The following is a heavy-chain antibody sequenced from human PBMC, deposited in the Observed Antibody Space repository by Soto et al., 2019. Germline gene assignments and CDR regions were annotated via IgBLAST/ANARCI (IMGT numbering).Heavy chain of an antibody. CDR2: IYYSGST. J-gene: IGHJ3*02. CDR3: AREGGPESDDAFDI. CDR1: GGSISSYY. V-gene: IGHV4-59*01. D-gene: IGHD3-16*01. Sequence: PSETLSLTCTVSGGSISSYYWSWIRQPPGKGLEWIGYIYYSGSTNYNPSLKSRVTISVDTSKNQFSLKLSSVTAADTAVYYCAREGGPESDDAFDIWGQGTMVTVSS.